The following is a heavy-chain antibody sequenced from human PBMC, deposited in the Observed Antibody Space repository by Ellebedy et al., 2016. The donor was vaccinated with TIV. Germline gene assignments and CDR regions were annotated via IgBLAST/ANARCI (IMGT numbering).Heavy chain of an antibody. CDR3: ARWPSGDAPLDY. CDR1: GFTFSSYA. J-gene: IGHJ4*02. CDR2: ISSSGSTI. Sequence: GESLKISCAASGFTFSSYAMSWVRQAPGKGPEWVSAISSSGSTIYYADSVKGRFTISRDNSKNTLYLQMNSLRVEDTAVYYCARWPSGDAPLDYWGQGTLVTVSS. V-gene: IGHV3-23*01. D-gene: IGHD4-17*01.